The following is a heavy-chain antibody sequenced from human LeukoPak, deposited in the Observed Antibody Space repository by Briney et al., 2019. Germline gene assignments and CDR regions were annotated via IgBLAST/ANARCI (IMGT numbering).Heavy chain of an antibody. Sequence: GGPLKFSGAAPGLTFSGYARRWVPQTPGKGLEFVPSLSGNAERTYYADSAKGRFTISRDNSKNTLYLQMNSLRAEDTAVYYCAKASTAYISSPGTYMDVWGKETTVTVSS. CDR1: GLTFSGYA. J-gene: IGHJ6*03. CDR2: LSGNAERT. V-gene: IGHV3-23*01. D-gene: IGHD3-3*02. CDR3: AKASTAYISSPGTYMDV.